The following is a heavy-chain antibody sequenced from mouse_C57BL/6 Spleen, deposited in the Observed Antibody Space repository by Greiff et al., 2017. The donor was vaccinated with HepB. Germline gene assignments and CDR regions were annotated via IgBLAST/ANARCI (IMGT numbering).Heavy chain of an antibody. V-gene: IGHV5-17*01. J-gene: IGHJ2*01. D-gene: IGHD2-4*01. CDR1: GFTFSDYG. Sequence: EVMLVESGGGLVKPGGSLKLSCAASGFTFSDYGMHWVRQAPEKGLEWVAYISSGSSTIYYADTVKGRFTIARDNAKNTLCLQMTSLRSEDTAMYYCARRYDYDGDYFDYWGQGTTLTVSS. CDR3: ARRYDYDGDYFDY. CDR2: ISSGSSTI.